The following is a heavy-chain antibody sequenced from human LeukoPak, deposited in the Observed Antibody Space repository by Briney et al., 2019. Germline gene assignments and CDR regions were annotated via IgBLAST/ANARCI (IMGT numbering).Heavy chain of an antibody. J-gene: IGHJ4*02. CDR3: ARGVVITFGGAADY. Sequence: SETLSLTCTVSGGSISSYYWSWIRQPPGEGLEWIGDIYSSGSTNYNPSLRSRVTISIDTSKNQFSLKLNSVTAADTAVYYCARGVVITFGGAADYWGQGTLVTVSS. V-gene: IGHV4-59*01. CDR1: GGSISSYY. CDR2: IYSSGST. D-gene: IGHD3-16*01.